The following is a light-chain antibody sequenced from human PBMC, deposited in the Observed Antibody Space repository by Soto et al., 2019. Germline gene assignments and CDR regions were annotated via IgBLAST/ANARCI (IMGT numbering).Light chain of an antibody. CDR1: QSVSSN. Sequence: EIVMTQSPATLSVSPGERATLSCRASQSVSSNFAWYQQKPGQAPRLLIYGASTRATGIPARFSGSGSGTEFTITISSLQSEDLAVYYCQQYNNWPPITFGQGTRLEIK. CDR3: QQYNNWPPIT. J-gene: IGKJ5*01. V-gene: IGKV3-15*01. CDR2: GAS.